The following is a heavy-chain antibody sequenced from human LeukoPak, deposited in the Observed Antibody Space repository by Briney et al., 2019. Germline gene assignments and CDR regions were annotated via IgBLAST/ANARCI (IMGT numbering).Heavy chain of an antibody. D-gene: IGHD3-22*01. J-gene: IGHJ4*02. CDR3: ARGMSYDSSGYYYPIRAIDY. CDR2: IHPGDSDT. Sequence: GESLKISCKGSGYSFTSYWIGWVRQMPGKGLEWMGIIHPGDSDTRYSPSFQGQVTISADKSISTAFLQSSSLEASDTAMYYCARGMSYDSSGYYYPIRAIDYWGQGTLVTVSS. CDR1: GYSFTSYW. V-gene: IGHV5-51*01.